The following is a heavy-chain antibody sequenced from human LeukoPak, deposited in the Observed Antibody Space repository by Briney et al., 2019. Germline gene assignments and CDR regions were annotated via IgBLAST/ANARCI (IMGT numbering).Heavy chain of an antibody. CDR2: MYYSGST. CDR3: ARSGMATILPFDY. D-gene: IGHD5-24*01. V-gene: IGHV4-59*08. J-gene: IGHJ4*02. CDR1: GGSISSYY. Sequence: SETLSLTCTVSGGSISSYYWSWIRQPPGKGLEWIGYMYYSGSTNYNPALKSRVTISVDTSKNQFSLKLSSVTAADTAVYYCARSGMATILPFDYWGQGTLVTVSS.